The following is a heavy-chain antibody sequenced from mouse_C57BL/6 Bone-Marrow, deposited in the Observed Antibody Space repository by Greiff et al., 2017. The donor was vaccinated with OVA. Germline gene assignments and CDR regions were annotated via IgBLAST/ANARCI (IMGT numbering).Heavy chain of an antibody. D-gene: IGHD2-5*01. CDR1: GYTFTSYW. CDR2: IYPGSGST. V-gene: IGHV1-55*01. CDR3: ARVYYSNPYYFDY. J-gene: IGHJ2*01. Sequence: QVQLKQPGAELVKPGASVKMSCKASGYTFTSYWITWVKQRPGQGLEWIGDIYPGSGSTNYNEKFKSKATLTVDTSSSTAYMQLSSLTSEDSAVYYCARVYYSNPYYFDYWGQGTTLTVSS.